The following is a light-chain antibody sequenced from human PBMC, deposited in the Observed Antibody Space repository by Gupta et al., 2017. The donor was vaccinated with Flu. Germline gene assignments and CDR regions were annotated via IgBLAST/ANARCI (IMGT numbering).Light chain of an antibody. CDR1: QSVLYGPNNKNY. CDR2: WAS. J-gene: IGKJ2*01. V-gene: IGKV4-1*01. Sequence: IVMTQSLYSLPVSPGESATINCKSSQSVLYGPNNKNYLAWFQQRPGRPPKLLIYWASTRESGVPDRFSGSGSGTDFTLTISSLRAEDVAVYYCQQYYGTPFTFGQGTKLEIK. CDR3: QQYYGTPFT.